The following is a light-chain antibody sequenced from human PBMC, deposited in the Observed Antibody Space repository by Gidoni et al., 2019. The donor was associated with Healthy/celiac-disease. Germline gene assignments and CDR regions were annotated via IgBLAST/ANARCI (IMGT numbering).Light chain of an antibody. J-gene: IGKJ1*01. V-gene: IGKV1-39*01. Sequence: DLQMTQSPSSLSASVGDRVTITCRPSQSFSSYINWFHQKPGKAPKLLFYAASSLQSGVPSRFSCSGSRTDFTLTISSLQPEDFATYYCQQSYSTPPTFGQGTKVEIK. CDR3: QQSYSTPPT. CDR2: AAS. CDR1: QSFSSY.